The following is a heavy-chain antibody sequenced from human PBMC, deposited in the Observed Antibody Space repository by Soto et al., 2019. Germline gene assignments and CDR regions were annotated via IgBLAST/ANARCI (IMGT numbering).Heavy chain of an antibody. CDR3: ARPVYDILTGYFRLDAFDI. D-gene: IGHD3-9*01. J-gene: IGHJ3*02. Sequence: QVQLQQWGAGLLKPSETLSLTCAVYGGSFSGYYWSWIRQPPGKGLEWIGEINHSGSTNYNPSLKSRVTISVDTSKNQFSLKLCSVTAADTAVYYCARPVYDILTGYFRLDAFDIWGQGTMVTVSS. CDR1: GGSFSGYY. V-gene: IGHV4-34*01. CDR2: INHSGST.